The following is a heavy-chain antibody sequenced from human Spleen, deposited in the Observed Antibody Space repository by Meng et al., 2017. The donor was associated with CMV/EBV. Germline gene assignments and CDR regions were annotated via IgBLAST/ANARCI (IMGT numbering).Heavy chain of an antibody. D-gene: IGHD4-17*01. CDR2: IIPIFGTA. Sequence: SVKVSCKASGGTFSSYAISWVRQAPGQGLEWMGGIIPIFGTANYAQKFQGRVTITTDESTSTAYMELSSLRSEDTAVYYCARDLRNGDPLGYYYYYGMDVWGQGTTVTVSS. V-gene: IGHV1-69*05. CDR3: ARDLRNGDPLGYYYYYGMDV. CDR1: GGTFSSYA. J-gene: IGHJ6*02.